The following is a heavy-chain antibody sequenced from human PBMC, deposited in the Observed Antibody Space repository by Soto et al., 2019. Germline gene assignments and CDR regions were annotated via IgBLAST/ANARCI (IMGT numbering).Heavy chain of an antibody. CDR2: VYYRGRS. D-gene: IGHD4-4*01. V-gene: IGHV4-39*01. J-gene: IGHJ4*02. Sequence: SETLSLTCTVSGGSVTNSSYYWGWIRQSPGKGLEWIGSVYYRGRSYSKSSVKSRVTISVDTSKNQFSLNLNSVTASDTAVYFRVSQRTTVLTQAYFDYWGPGALVTVSS. CDR1: GGSVTNSSYY. CDR3: VSQRTTVLTQAYFDY.